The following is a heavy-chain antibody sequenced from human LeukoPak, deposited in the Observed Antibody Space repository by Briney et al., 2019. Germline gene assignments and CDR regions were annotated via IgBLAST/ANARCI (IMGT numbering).Heavy chain of an antibody. Sequence: SETLSLTCAVSGDSISSGSYSWSWIRQPPGKGLEWIGHIYYSGSTYYNASLKSQVSISIDTSKNQFSLKLTSVTAADTAVYYCARQTGSGLFILPGGQGTLVTVSS. CDR3: ARQTGSGLFILP. CDR2: IYYSGST. J-gene: IGHJ4*02. V-gene: IGHV4-30-2*03. D-gene: IGHD3/OR15-3a*01. CDR1: GDSISSGSYS.